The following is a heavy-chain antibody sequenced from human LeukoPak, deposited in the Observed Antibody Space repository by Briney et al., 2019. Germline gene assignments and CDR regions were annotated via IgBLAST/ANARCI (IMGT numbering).Heavy chain of an antibody. CDR3: ARDSGGDLGY. D-gene: IGHD2-21*01. CDR2: IYTSGST. CDR1: GGSISSGSYY. Sequence: PSQTLSLTCTVSGGSISSGSYYWSWIRQPAGKGLEWIGRIYTSGSTNYNPSLKSRVTISVDTSKNQFSLKLSSVTAADTAVYYCARDSGGDLGYWGQGTLVTVSS. V-gene: IGHV4-61*02. J-gene: IGHJ4*02.